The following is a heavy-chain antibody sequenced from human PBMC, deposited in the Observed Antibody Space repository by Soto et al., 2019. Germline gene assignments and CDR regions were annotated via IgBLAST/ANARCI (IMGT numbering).Heavy chain of an antibody. V-gene: IGHV5-51*01. CDR3: ARQTYCSSTSCYTVDS. D-gene: IGHD2-2*02. CDR2: IYLGDSDT. J-gene: IGHJ4*02. Sequence: PGESLKISCKGSGYSFTSYWIGSVRQMPGKGLEWMGSIYLGDSDTRYRPCFRGQVTISADKSISTAYLQWSSLKASDTAMYYCARQTYCSSTSCYTVDSWAQGTLVPVSS. CDR1: GYSFTSYW.